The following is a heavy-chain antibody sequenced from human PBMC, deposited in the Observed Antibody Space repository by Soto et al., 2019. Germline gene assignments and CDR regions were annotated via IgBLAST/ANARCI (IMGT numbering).Heavy chain of an antibody. Sequence: QVQLVESGGGLVKPGGSLRLSCAASGFTFGDYYMSWIRQAPGKGLEWVSYISSSGSSTYYVDSVRGRFTISRDNAKNSLYLQMDSLGAEDTAVYYCARQDGYYYYMDVWGKGTTVTVSS. D-gene: IGHD2-15*01. V-gene: IGHV3-11*01. CDR2: ISSSGSST. CDR1: GFTFGDYY. CDR3: ARQDGYYYYMDV. J-gene: IGHJ6*03.